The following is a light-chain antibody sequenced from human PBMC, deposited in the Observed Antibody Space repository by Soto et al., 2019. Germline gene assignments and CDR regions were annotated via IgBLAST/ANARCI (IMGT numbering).Light chain of an antibody. CDR2: AAS. J-gene: IGKJ1*01. CDR3: QKYNSAPWT. V-gene: IGKV1-27*01. Sequence: ILMTRSPSSLSASVGDRVTITCRASQSISSYLHWYQQKPGKVPKLLIYAASTLQSGVPSRFSGSGSGTDFTLTISSLQPEDVATYYCQKYNSAPWTFGQGTKVDIK. CDR1: QSISSY.